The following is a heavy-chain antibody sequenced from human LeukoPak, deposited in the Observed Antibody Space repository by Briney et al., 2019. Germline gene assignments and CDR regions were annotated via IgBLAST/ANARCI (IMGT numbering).Heavy chain of an antibody. D-gene: IGHD1-26*01. CDR1: GFTFSDAW. CDR2: IKSKTDGGTT. Sequence: GGSLRLSCAASGFTFSDAWMSWVCQAPGKGPEWVGRIKSKTDGGTTDYAAPVKGRFTISRDDSKNTLYLQMNSLKTEDTALYYCTTRGGSFSIFDYWGQGTLVTVSS. CDR3: TTRGGSFSIFDY. J-gene: IGHJ4*02. V-gene: IGHV3-15*01.